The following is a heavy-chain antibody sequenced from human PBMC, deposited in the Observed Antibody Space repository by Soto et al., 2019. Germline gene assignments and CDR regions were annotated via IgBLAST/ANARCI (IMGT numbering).Heavy chain of an antibody. V-gene: IGHV4-59*01. CDR3: ARSRGYSGFPYYYGMAV. Sequence: PSETLSLTCTVSGGSISSYYWSWIRQPPGKGLEWIGYIYYSGSTNYNPSLKSRVTISVDTSKNQFSLKLSSVTAADTAVYYCARSRGYSGFPYYYGMAVWGKGTTVTVSS. D-gene: IGHD5-12*01. J-gene: IGHJ6*04. CDR1: GGSISSYY. CDR2: IYYSGST.